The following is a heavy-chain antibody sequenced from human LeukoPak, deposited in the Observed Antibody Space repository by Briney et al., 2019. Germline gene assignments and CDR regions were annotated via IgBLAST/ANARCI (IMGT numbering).Heavy chain of an antibody. J-gene: IGHJ4*02. Sequence: SQTLSLTCTVSGGSISSSSYYWGWIRQPPGKGLEWIGSIYYSGSTYYNPSLKSRVTISVDTSKNQFSLKLSSVTAADTAVYYCARRGYGSGSYYPDYWGQGTLVTVSS. CDR1: GGSISSSSYY. CDR3: ARRGYGSGSYYPDY. CDR2: IYYSGST. D-gene: IGHD3-10*01. V-gene: IGHV4-39*01.